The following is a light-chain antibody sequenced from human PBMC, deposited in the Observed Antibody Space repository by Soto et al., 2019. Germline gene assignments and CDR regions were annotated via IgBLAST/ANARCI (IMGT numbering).Light chain of an antibody. Sequence: EILLTQSPVTLSLSPGQRATLSCRTRETVSEDQLAWYQQKPGQAPRLVIFAVSIRAPGIPDRFSGSGSGTDFTLTINRLEREDFAVYYCQQYGDSPLTFGGGTKVDIK. J-gene: IGKJ4*01. CDR3: QQYGDSPLT. CDR2: AVS. V-gene: IGKV3-20*01. CDR1: ETVSEDQ.